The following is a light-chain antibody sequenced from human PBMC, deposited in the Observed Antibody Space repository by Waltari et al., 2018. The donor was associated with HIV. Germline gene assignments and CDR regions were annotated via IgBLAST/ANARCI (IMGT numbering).Light chain of an antibody. Sequence: QSVLPPPAPVAGSPAPPLTISFAGTISDTGCFSTCSWSPQTHPGTVPSLLIHDVNKRPSGISPRLSGSTSGSTASLTISRLQADDEAYYYCCSFGPRTTWLFGGGTKVTV. CDR3: CSFGPRTTWL. CDR1: ISDTGCFST. J-gene: IGLJ3*02. V-gene: IGLV2-23*02. CDR2: DVN.